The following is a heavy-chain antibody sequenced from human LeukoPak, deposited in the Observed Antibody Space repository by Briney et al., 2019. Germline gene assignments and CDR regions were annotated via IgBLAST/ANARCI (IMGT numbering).Heavy chain of an antibody. CDR2: ISWDGGST. CDR1: GFTFDDYA. V-gene: IGHV3-43D*03. CDR3: AKDQGATGWVENWFDP. J-gene: IGHJ5*02. D-gene: IGHD1-26*01. Sequence: PGGSLRLSCAASGFTFDDYAMHWVRQAPGKGLEWVSLISWDGGSTYYADSVKGRFTISRDNSKNSLYLQMNSLRAEDTALYYCAKDQGATGWVENWFDPWGQGTLVTVSS.